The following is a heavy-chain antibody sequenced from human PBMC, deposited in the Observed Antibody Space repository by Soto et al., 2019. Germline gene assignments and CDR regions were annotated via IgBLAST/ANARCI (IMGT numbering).Heavy chain of an antibody. V-gene: IGHV4-59*01. J-gene: IGHJ4*02. Sequence: SETLSLTCTVSGGSISSYYWSWIRQPPGKGLEWIGYIYYSGSTNYNPSLKSRVTISVDTSKNQFSLKLSSVTAADTTVDSFVVETHSTSCYNNWGQGTLVTVSS. CDR1: GGSISSYY. D-gene: IGHD2-2*02. CDR3: VVETHSTSCYNN. CDR2: IYYSGST.